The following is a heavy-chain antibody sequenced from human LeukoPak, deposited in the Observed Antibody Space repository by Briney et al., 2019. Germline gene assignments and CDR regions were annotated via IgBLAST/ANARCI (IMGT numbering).Heavy chain of an antibody. J-gene: IGHJ4*02. V-gene: IGHV3-74*01. Sequence: QPGGSLRLSCAASGFTFSNYWMHWVRQVPGKGLVWVSRINSDGSITTYADSVKGRFTFSRDNAKNTLYLQMNTLRAEDTAVYYCASLDYWGQGTPVTVSS. CDR1: GFTFSNYW. CDR3: ASLDY. CDR2: INSDGSIT.